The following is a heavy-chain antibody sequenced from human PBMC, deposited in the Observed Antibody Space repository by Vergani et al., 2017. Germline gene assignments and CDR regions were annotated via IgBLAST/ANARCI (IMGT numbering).Heavy chain of an antibody. Sequence: QVQLLQSGSELTKPGASVRISCEASGYTFTNYPLIWVRQAPGQGLEFMGWINTNSGNPTYAPGFTGRFVFSLGTSVSTAYLQISGLKAEDSAVYYCARGRQWRLTEYLYGMDVWGQGTTVTVSS. CDR1: GYTFTNYP. CDR2: INTNSGNP. D-gene: IGHD6-19*01. J-gene: IGHJ6*02. V-gene: IGHV7-4-1*02. CDR3: ARGRQWRLTEYLYGMDV.